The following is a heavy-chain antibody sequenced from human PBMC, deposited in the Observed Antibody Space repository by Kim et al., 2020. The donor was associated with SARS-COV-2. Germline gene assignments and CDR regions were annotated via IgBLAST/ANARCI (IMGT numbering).Heavy chain of an antibody. D-gene: IGHD3-10*01. CDR2: IIPIFGTA. V-gene: IGHV1-69*13. CDR3: ARRYYYGSGSYYN. J-gene: IGHJ4*02. Sequence: SVKVSCKASGGTFSSYAISWVRQAPGQGLEWMGGIIPIFGTANYAQKFQGRVTITADESTSTAYMELSSLRSEDTAVYYCARRYYYGSGSYYNWGQGTLVTVSS. CDR1: GGTFSSYA.